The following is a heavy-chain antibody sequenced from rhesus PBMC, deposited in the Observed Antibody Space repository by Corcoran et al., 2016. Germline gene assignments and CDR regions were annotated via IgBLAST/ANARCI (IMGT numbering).Heavy chain of an antibody. Sequence: QVQLQESGPGLVKPSETLSLTCAVSGGSISDNYYWSWIRLPPGKGLEWIGHLYGRRGAPTSNPSPNNRVPFSMDPPKTQFSLKLSSVTAAATAGYYGAGGPHGGGWGQEVLVTVSS. CDR2: LYGRRGAP. D-gene: IGHD6-25*01. V-gene: IGHV4-106*01. J-gene: IGHJ4*01. CDR3: AGGPHGGG. CDR1: GGSISDNYY.